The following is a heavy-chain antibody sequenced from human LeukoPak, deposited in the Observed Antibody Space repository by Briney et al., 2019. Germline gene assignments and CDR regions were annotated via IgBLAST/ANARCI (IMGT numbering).Heavy chain of an antibody. V-gene: IGHV1-18*01. CDR3: ARGLPPRRNYDSSGYYSYYFDY. Sequence: GASVKVSCKASGYTFTSYGISWVRQAPGHGLEWMGWISAYNGHTNYAQKLQGRVTMTTDTSTSIAYMELRSLRSDDTAVYYCARGLPPRRNYDSSGYYSYYFDYWGQGTLVTASS. D-gene: IGHD3-22*01. CDR1: GYTFTSYG. CDR2: ISAYNGHT. J-gene: IGHJ4*02.